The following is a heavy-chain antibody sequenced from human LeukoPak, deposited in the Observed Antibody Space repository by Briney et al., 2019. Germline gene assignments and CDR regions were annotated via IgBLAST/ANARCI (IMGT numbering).Heavy chain of an antibody. Sequence: GGSLRLSCAASGFTFSTYCMHWVRQAPGKGPMWVSRICPDGTVTNYADSVKARFIISRDNARNTVYLQMNSPRVVDTAVYYCVRDFRSADYWGQGTLVTVSS. CDR3: VRDFRSADY. V-gene: IGHV3-74*01. J-gene: IGHJ4*02. CDR1: GFTFSTYC. CDR2: ICPDGTVT.